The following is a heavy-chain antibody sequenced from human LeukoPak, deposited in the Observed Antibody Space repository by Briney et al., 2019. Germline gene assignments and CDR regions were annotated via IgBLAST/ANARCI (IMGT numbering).Heavy chain of an antibody. J-gene: IGHJ3*02. CDR1: GGSISSYY. CDR2: IYYSGST. Sequence: TLXLTCTVSGGSISSYYWSWIRQPPGKGLEWIGYIYYSGSTNYNPSLTSRVTISVDTSKNQFSLKLSSVTAADTAVYYCARGEALHYDFWSGYALRAFDIWGQGTMVTVSS. D-gene: IGHD3-3*01. CDR3: ARGEALHYDFWSGYALRAFDI. V-gene: IGHV4-59*01.